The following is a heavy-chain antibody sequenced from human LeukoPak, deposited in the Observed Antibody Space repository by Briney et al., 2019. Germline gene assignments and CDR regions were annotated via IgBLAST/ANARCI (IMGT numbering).Heavy chain of an antibody. CDR2: MNHSGST. D-gene: IGHD3-16*01. CDR3: ARDGTGEPADY. V-gene: IGHV4-34*01. CDR1: GGSFSGYY. J-gene: IGHJ4*02. Sequence: KPSETLSLTCAVYGGSFSGYYWSWIRQPPGKGLEWIGEMNHSGSTNYNPSLKSRVTISVDTSKNQFSLKLSSVTAADTAVYYCARDGTGEPADYWGQGTLVTVSS.